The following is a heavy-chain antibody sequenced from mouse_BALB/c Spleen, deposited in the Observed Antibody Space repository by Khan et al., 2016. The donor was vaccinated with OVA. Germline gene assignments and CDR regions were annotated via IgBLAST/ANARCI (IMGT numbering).Heavy chain of an antibody. CDR2: IYPGSDNA. CDR3: AGGDGYDVDFDY. J-gene: IGHJ2*01. Sequence: VQLQESGPELVKPGASVKMSCKASGYTFTYYVITWVKQRTGQGLEWIGEIYPGSDNAYYNERFKGKATLTADKSSNTTHMQLSSLTSEDSAVYYCAGGDGYDVDFDYWGRGTTLTV. D-gene: IGHD2-2*01. CDR1: GYTFTYYV. V-gene: IGHV1-81*01.